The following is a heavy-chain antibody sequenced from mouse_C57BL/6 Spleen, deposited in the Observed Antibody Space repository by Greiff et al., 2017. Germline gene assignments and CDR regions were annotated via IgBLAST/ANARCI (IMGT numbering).Heavy chain of an antibody. CDR2: IYPRSGNT. D-gene: IGHD6-1*02. V-gene: IGHV1-81*01. Sequence: LQESGAELARPGASVKLSCKASGYTFTSYGISWVKQRTGQGLEWIGEIYPRSGNTYYNEKFKGKATLTADKSSSTAYMELRSLTSEDSAVYFCARVRQLEYYFDYWGQGTTLTVSS. J-gene: IGHJ2*01. CDR1: GYTFTSYG. CDR3: ARVRQLEYYFDY.